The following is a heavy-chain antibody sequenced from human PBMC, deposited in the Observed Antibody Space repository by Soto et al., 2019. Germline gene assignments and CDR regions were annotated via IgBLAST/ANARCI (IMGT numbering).Heavy chain of an antibody. CDR3: AKDRRDGYFDN. CDR1: GFTFSSYG. CDR2: ISHDGGNR. V-gene: IGHV3-30*18. J-gene: IGHJ4*02. Sequence: QVQLVESGGGVVQPGRSLRLSCAASGFTFSSYGMYWVRQAPGKALECVAYISHDGGNRYSADSVKGRFTIFRDNSKNTLYLQMNSLGSEDGAVYYCAKDRRDGYFDNWGQGTLVTVSS.